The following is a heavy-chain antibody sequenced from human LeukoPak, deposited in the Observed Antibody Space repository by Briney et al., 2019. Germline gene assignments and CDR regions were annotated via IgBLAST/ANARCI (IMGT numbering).Heavy chain of an antibody. CDR2: INPNGGST. CDR3: TRDKGGSYSGY. CDR1: GYTFTTYY. V-gene: IGHV1-46*01. J-gene: IGHJ4*02. Sequence: ASVKVSCKASGYTFTTYYIHWVRQAPGQGLEWVGIINPNGGSTNYAQKLQGRVTMTMDTSTSTVYMELSSLGSEDTAVYYCTRDKGGSYSGYWGQGTLVTVSS. D-gene: IGHD2-15*01.